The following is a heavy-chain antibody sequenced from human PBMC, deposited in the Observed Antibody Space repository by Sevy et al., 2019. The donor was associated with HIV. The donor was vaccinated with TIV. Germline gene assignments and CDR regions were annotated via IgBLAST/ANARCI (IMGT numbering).Heavy chain of an antibody. D-gene: IGHD6-13*01. CDR1: GFTFRTYA. CDR2: ISGSDST. J-gene: IGHJ4*02. V-gene: IGHV3-23*01. Sequence: GGSLRLSCTASGFTFRTYAMSWVRQAPGKGLDWVSGKGLEWVSAISGSDSTYYADSVKGRFTISRDNARDSVFLQMNSLRVEDTAVYYCARVSSAGGGDYWGQGVLVTVSS. CDR3: ARVSSAGGGDY.